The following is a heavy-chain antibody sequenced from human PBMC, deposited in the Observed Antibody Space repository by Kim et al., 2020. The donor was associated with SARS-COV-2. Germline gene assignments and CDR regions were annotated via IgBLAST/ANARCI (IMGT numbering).Heavy chain of an antibody. CDR2: IIPIFGTA. Sequence: SVKVSCKASGGTFSSYAISWVRQAPGQGLEWMGGIIPIFGTANYAQKFQGRVTITADESTSTAYMELSSLRSEDTAVYYCAAPAAAGYLNFDYWGQGTLVTVSS. D-gene: IGHD6-13*01. V-gene: IGHV1-69*13. J-gene: IGHJ4*02. CDR3: AAPAAAGYLNFDY. CDR1: GGTFSSYA.